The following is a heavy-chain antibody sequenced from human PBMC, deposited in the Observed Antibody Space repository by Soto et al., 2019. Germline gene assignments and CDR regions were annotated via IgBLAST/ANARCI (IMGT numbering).Heavy chain of an antibody. CDR1: GGSINSGRYS. V-gene: IGHV4-30-2*01. CDR2: MYHSGTT. D-gene: IGHD3-22*01. Sequence: SETLSLTCTVSGGSINSGRYSWTWIRQPPGEGLQWIGHMYHSGTTYYNPSLKSRVTISVDRSKNQFSLKLSSVTAADTAVYYCARGGVDYYDSSGYYFSPYYFDYWGQGTLVTVSS. J-gene: IGHJ4*02. CDR3: ARGGVDYYDSSGYYFSPYYFDY.